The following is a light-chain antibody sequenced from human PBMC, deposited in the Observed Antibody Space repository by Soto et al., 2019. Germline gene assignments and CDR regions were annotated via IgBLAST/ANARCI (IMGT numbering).Light chain of an antibody. V-gene: IGKV3-20*01. CDR1: QSVTNSF. CDR2: GAS. Sequence: EIVLAQSPGTLSLSPGERATLSCRASQSVTNSFLAWYQQKPGQAPRLLIYGASRMATGIPDRFTGRGSGTDFTLTISRLEPEDFAVYYCQQYVSSPWAFGQGTKVEI. J-gene: IGKJ1*01. CDR3: QQYVSSPWA.